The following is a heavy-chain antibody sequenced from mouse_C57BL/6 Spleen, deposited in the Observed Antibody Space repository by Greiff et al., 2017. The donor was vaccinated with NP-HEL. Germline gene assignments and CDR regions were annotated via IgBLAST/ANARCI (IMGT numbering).Heavy chain of an antibody. CDR3: TRLAYGNSFAY. Sequence: QVHVKQSGAELVRPGASVTLSCKASGYTFTDYEMHWVKQTPVHGLEWIGAIDPETGGTAYNQKFKGKAILTADKSSSTAYMELRSLTSEDSAVYYCTRLAYGNSFAYWGQGTLVTVSA. J-gene: IGHJ3*01. D-gene: IGHD2-1*01. V-gene: IGHV1-15*01. CDR2: IDPETGGT. CDR1: GYTFTDYE.